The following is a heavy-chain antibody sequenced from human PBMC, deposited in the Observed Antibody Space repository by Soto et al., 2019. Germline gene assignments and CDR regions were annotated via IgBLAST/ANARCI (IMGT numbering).Heavy chain of an antibody. J-gene: IGHJ4*02. CDR3: ASGLAFEGSGSWGDC. Sequence: QVQLQQWGAGLLKPSETLSLTCAVYGGSFSGYYWSWIRQPPGKGLEWIGEINHSGSTNYNPSLKSRVTLSGDTSKNQFSMKLSPVPAADTAVYYCASGLAFEGSGSWGDCWGQGTLVTVSS. CDR2: INHSGST. D-gene: IGHD3-10*01. CDR1: GGSFSGYY. V-gene: IGHV4-34*01.